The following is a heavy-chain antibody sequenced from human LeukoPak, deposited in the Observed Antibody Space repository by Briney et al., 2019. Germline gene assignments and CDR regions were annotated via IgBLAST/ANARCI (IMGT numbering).Heavy chain of an antibody. CDR1: GGSFSGYY. V-gene: IGHV4-34*01. J-gene: IGHJ4*02. D-gene: IGHD1-14*01. CDR2: INHSGST. Sequence: SETLSLTCAVYGGSFSGYYWSWIRQPPGKGLEWIGEINHSGSTNYNPSLKSRVTISVDTSKNQFSLKLSSLTAADTAVYYCASPPQYNVGYWGQGTLVTVSS. CDR3: ASPPQYNVGY.